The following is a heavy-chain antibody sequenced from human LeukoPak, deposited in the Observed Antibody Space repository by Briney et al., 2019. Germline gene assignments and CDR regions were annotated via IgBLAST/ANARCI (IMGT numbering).Heavy chain of an antibody. CDR2: ISSRSSAI. V-gene: IGHV3-48*04. D-gene: IGHD3-3*01. CDR3: ARNNYDFWSGYRIETVQTVDY. J-gene: IGHJ4*02. Sequence: GGSLRLSCAASGFTFSNAWMTWVRQAPGKGLEWLSYISSRSSAIYYADSVKGRFTVSRDNARNSLYLQMNSLRAEDTAVYYCARNNYDFWSGYRIETVQTVDYWGQGTLVTVSS. CDR1: GFTFSNAW.